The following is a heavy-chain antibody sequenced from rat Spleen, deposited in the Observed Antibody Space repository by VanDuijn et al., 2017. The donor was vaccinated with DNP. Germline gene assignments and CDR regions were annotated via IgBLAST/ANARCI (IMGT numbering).Heavy chain of an antibody. CDR1: VDSPSCGFR. Sequence: SVPVDSPSCGFRWTWIRKFPGNKLEWMGYINNAGDTNYNPSLKSRISITRDTSKNQFFLQVNSVTPEDTATYYCARGYYNSYSILNWGQGTLVTVSS. V-gene: IGHV3-3*01. CDR2: INNAGDT. J-gene: IGHJ3*01. D-gene: IGHD1-2*01. CDR3: ARGYYNSYSILN.